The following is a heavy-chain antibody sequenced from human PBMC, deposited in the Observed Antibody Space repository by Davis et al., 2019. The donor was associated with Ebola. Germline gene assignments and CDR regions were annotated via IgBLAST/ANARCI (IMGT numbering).Heavy chain of an antibody. V-gene: IGHV3-23*01. CDR2: LGTRADT. CDR3: VKDTSNIWFDV. Sequence: GGSLRLSCAASGFIFSSYVMSWVRRAPGKGLEWVSTLGTRADTYYADSVKGRFTISRDNSKNTLHLQMNSLRVEDTAMYYCVKDTSNIWFDVWGQGTLVTVSA. CDR1: GFIFSSYV. J-gene: IGHJ3*01. D-gene: IGHD2/OR15-2a*01.